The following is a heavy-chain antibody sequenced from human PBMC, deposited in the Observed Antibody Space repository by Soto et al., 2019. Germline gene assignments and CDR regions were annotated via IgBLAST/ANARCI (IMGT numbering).Heavy chain of an antibody. CDR1: GYSFTTYG. J-gene: IGHJ6*02. CDR2: ISAYNGNT. Sequence: QVQLVQSGGEVKKPGASVKVSCKTSGYSFTTYGISWVRQAPGQGLEWMGWISAYNGNTNYAQKLQDRVTMTNDTSTSTAYMERRSLRSDDTAVYYCAREGPAPYYYYGMDVWGQGSMVTVSS. CDR3: AREGPAPYYYYGMDV. V-gene: IGHV1-18*01.